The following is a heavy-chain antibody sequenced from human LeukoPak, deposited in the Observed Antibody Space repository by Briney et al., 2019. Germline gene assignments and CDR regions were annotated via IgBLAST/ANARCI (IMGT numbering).Heavy chain of an antibody. CDR3: ARDGWFGELVWYMDV. CDR2: INPSGGST. J-gene: IGHJ6*03. Sequence: ASVTVSCKASGYTFTSYYMHWVRQAPGQGLEWMGIINPSGGSTSYAQKFQGRVTMTRDMSTSTVYMELSSLRSEDTAVYYCARDGWFGELVWYMDVWGKGTTVTVSS. CDR1: GYTFTSYY. D-gene: IGHD3-10*01. V-gene: IGHV1-46*01.